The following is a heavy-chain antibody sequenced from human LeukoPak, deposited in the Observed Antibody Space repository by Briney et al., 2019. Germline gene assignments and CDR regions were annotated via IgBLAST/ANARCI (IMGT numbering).Heavy chain of an antibody. CDR1: GGSFSGYY. J-gene: IGHJ6*03. CDR3: ARSFRRCYGYYYYMDV. V-gene: IGHV4-34*01. Sequence: SETLSLTCAVYGGSFSGYYWSWIRQPPGKGLEWIGEINHSGSTNYNPSLKSRVTISVDTSKNQFSLKLSSVTAADTAVYCCARSFRRCYGYYYYMDVWGKGTTVTVSS. D-gene: IGHD5-18*01. CDR2: INHSGST.